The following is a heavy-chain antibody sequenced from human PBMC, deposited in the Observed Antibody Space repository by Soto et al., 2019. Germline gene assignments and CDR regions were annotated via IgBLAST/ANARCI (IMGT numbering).Heavy chain of an antibody. Sequence: SVKRARKASGYTISVYPIDWGRNNTGQRLEWMGWINAGNGNTKYSQKFQGRVTITRDTSASTAYMELTSLRSEDTAVYYCAREIQGLYYFDYCGEGTLVTVSS. CDR1: GYTISVYP. J-gene: IGHJ4*02. CDR2: INAGNGNT. V-gene: IGHV1-3*01. CDR3: AREIQGLYYFDY.